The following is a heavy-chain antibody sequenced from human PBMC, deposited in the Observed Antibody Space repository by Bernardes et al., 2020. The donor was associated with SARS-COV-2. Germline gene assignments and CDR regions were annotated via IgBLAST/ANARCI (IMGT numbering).Heavy chain of an antibody. CDR3: ARRDSGNTWFDP. Sequence: ASVKVSCKASGYSFTSCDINWVRQAIGQGLEWMGWMNPNSGNTGYAQKLQGRVTMTRNTSISTAYMELSSLSSEDTAVYFCARRDSGNTWFDPWGQGTLVTVSS. J-gene: IGHJ5*02. V-gene: IGHV1-8*01. CDR2: MNPNSGNT. CDR1: GYSFTSCD. D-gene: IGHD6-25*01.